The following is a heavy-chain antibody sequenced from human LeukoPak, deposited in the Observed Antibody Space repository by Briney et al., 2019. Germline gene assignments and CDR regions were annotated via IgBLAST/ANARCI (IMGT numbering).Heavy chain of an antibody. Sequence: GGSLRLSCAASGFTFSSYGMHWVRQAPGKGLEWVAVISYDGSNKYYADSVRGRFTISRDNSKNTLYLQMNSLRAEATAVYYCAKDGYYDYVWGSFGSYYYYGMDVWGQGTTVTVSS. V-gene: IGHV3-30*18. D-gene: IGHD3-16*01. CDR1: GFTFSSYG. J-gene: IGHJ6*02. CDR3: AKDGYYDYVWGSFGSYYYYGMDV. CDR2: ISYDGSNK.